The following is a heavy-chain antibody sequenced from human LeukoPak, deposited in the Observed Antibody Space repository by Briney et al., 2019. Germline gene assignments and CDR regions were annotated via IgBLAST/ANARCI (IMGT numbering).Heavy chain of an antibody. D-gene: IGHD4-11*01. CDR1: GYTFTSYG. CDR2: ISAYNGNT. V-gene: IGHV1-18*04. Sequence: ASVKVSCKASGYTFTSYGISWVRQAPGQGLEWMGWISAYNGNTNYAQTLQGRVTMTTDTSTSTAYVELRSLRSDDTAVYYCARDHYTNYYYYGMDVWGKGTTVTVSS. CDR3: ARDHYTNYYYYGMDV. J-gene: IGHJ6*04.